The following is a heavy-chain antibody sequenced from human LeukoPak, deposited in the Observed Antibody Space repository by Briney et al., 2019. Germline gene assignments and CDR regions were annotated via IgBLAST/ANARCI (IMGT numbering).Heavy chain of an antibody. J-gene: IGHJ6*03. V-gene: IGHV3-74*01. CDR2: VNSDGTGT. CDR3: IRTLIVATSPYMDV. CDR1: GFTFSSYW. Sequence: GGSLRLSCAASGFTFSSYWMHWVRQSPGKGLVWVSRVNSDGTGTTYADSVEGRFTISRDNAKNTVYLQMHSLRAEDTAIYYCIRTLIVATSPYMDVWGKGTTVTVSS. D-gene: IGHD5-12*01.